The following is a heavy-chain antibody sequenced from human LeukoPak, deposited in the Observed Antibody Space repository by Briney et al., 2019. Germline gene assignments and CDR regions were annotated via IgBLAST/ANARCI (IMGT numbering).Heavy chain of an antibody. CDR1: GFTLSSYG. CDR2: ISSSGSTI. D-gene: IGHD3-10*02. J-gene: IGHJ6*04. Sequence: GGSLRLSCAASGFTLSSYGMNWVRQAPGKGLEWVSYISSSGSTIYYADSVKGRFTISRDNAKNSLYLQMNSLRAEDTAVYYCAELGITMVGGVWGKGTTVTISS. V-gene: IGHV3-48*04. CDR3: AELGITMVGGV.